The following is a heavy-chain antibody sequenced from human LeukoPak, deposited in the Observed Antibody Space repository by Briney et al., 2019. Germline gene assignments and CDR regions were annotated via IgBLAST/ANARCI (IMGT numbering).Heavy chain of an antibody. D-gene: IGHD6-19*01. CDR3: ARAPYSSGGAFDI. V-gene: IGHV4-34*01. J-gene: IGHJ3*02. CDR1: GGSFSGYY. CDR2: INHSGST. Sequence: SETLSLTCAVYGGSFSGYYWSWIRQPPGKGLEWIGEINHSGSTNYSPSLKSRVTISVDTSKNQFSLKLSSVTAADTAVYYCARAPYSSGGAFDIWGQGTMVTVSS.